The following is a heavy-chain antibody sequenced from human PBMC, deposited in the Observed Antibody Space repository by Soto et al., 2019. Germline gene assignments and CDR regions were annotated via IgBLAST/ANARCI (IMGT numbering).Heavy chain of an antibody. CDR1: GGSISSYY. V-gene: IGHV4-59*01. J-gene: IGHJ4*02. D-gene: IGHD3-10*01. CDR2: IYYSGST. Sequence: SETLSLTCTVSGGSISSYYWIWIRQPPGKGLEWIGYIYYSGSTNYNPSLKSRVTISVDTSKNQFSLKLSSVTAADTAVYYCARVGGSGSPIDYWGQGTLVTVSS. CDR3: ARVGGSGSPIDY.